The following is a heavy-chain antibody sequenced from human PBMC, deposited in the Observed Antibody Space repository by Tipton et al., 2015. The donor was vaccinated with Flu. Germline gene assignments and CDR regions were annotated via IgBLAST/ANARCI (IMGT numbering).Heavy chain of an antibody. CDR3: ARLSSNWYHQLDN. Sequence: LRLSCAVYGGSLSGYYWSWIRQSPGKGLEWIGYISYSGSTNYNPSLKSRVTISVDTSKNQFSLKLSSVTAADTAVYYCARLSSNWYHQLDNWGQGTLVTVSS. CDR1: GGSLSGYY. CDR2: ISYSGST. V-gene: IGHV4-59*01. D-gene: IGHD6-13*01. J-gene: IGHJ4*02.